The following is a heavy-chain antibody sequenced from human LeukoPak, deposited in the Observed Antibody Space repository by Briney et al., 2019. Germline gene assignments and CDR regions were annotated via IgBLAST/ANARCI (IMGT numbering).Heavy chain of an antibody. CDR1: GGSISSSSYY. CDR2: IYYSGST. J-gene: IGHJ4*02. V-gene: IGHV4-39*01. Sequence: SETLSLTCTVSGGSISSSSYYWGWIRQPPGKGLEWIGSIYYSGSTYYNPSLKSRVTISVDTSKNQFSLKLSSVTAADTAVYYCARGPSKRGYSYGPKGPFDYWGQGTLVTVSS. CDR3: ARGPSKRGYSYGPKGPFDY. D-gene: IGHD5-18*01.